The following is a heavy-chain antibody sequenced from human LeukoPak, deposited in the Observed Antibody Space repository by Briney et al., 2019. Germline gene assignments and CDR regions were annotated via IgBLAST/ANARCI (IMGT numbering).Heavy chain of an antibody. D-gene: IGHD6-19*01. CDR2: ISGSGGST. V-gene: IGHV3-23*01. Sequence: GGSLRLSCAASGFTFSSYAMSWVRQAPGKGLEWVSAISGSGGSTYYADSVKGRFTVSRDNSKNTLYLQMNSLRAEDAAVYYCARADELYSSGWYDYWGQGTLVTVSS. J-gene: IGHJ4*02. CDR1: GFTFSSYA. CDR3: ARADELYSSGWYDY.